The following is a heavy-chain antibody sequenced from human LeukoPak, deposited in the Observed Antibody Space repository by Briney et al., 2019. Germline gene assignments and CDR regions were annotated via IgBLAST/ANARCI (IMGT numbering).Heavy chain of an antibody. CDR2: ISYEGSNK. CDR3: ARDRGMATIRWFDP. V-gene: IGHV3-30-3*01. Sequence: PGGSLRLSCAASGFTFSSYAMHWVRQAPGKGLEWVAVISYEGSNKYYADSGKGRFTISRDNSKNPLYLQMNSLRAEDTAVYYCARDRGMATIRWFDPWGQGTLVTVSS. D-gene: IGHD5-24*01. CDR1: GFTFSSYA. J-gene: IGHJ5*02.